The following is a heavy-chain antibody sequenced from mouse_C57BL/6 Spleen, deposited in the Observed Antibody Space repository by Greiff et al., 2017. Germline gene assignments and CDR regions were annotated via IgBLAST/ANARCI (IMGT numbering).Heavy chain of an antibody. J-gene: IGHJ2*01. CDR2: ISYDGSN. CDR1: GYSITSGYY. V-gene: IGHV3-6*01. D-gene: IGHD2-1*01. CDR3: AKFYYGNYFDY. Sequence: VQLQESGPGLVKPSQSLSLTCSVTGYSITSGYYWNWIRQFPGNKLEWMGYISYDGSNNYNPSLKNRISITRDTSKNQFFLKLNSVTTEDTATYYCAKFYYGNYFDYWGQGTTLTVSS.